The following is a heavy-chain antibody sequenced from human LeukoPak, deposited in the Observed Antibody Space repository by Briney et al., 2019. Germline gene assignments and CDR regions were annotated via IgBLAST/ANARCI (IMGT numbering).Heavy chain of an antibody. CDR3: AKGGGAPRYVVVTATPVRYFDY. V-gene: IGHV3-7*03. J-gene: IGHJ4*02. CDR1: GFSLSAYW. CDR2: INRDGSQR. Sequence: GGSLRLSCAASGFSLSAYWMTWVRQAPGKGLEWVANINRDGSQRNHVDSVKGRFTISRDNSKNTLYLQMNSLRAEDTAVYYCAKGGGAPRYVVVTATPVRYFDYWGQGTLVTVSS. D-gene: IGHD2-21*02.